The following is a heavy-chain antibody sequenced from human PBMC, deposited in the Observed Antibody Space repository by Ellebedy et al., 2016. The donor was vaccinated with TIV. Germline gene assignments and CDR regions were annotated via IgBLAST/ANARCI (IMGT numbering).Heavy chain of an antibody. CDR1: GYSFTSYW. V-gene: IGHV5-10-1*01. CDR2: IDPSDSYT. D-gene: IGHD3-10*01. CDR3: AIGRGVIPNWFDP. Sequence: GESLKISCKGSGYSFTSYWISWVRQMPGKGLEWMGRIDPSDSYTNYSPSFQGHVTISADKSISTAYLQWSSLKASDTAMYYCAIGRGVIPNWFDPWGQGTLVTVSS. J-gene: IGHJ5*02.